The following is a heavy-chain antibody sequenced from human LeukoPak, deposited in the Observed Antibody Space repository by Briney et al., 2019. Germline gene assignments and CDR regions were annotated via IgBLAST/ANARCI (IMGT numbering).Heavy chain of an antibody. CDR3: SGTVVTQYFQH. CDR1: GDSISSYY. D-gene: IGHD4-23*01. CDR2: IYYSGST. V-gene: IGHV4-59*01. Sequence: SETLSLTCTVSGDSISSYYWSWIRQPPGKGLEWIGYIYYSGSTNYNPSLKSRVTISVDTSKNQFSLKLSSVTAADTAVYYCSGTVVTQYFQHWGQGTLVTVSS. J-gene: IGHJ1*01.